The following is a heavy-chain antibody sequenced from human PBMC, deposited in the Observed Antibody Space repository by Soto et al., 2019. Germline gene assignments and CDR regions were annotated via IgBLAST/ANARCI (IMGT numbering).Heavy chain of an antibody. CDR1: GGSISSYY. Sequence: SETLSLTCTVSGGSISSYYWSWIRQPPGKGLEWIGYIYYSGSTNYNPSLKSRVTISVDTSKNQCSLKLSSVTAADTAVYYCARSRYSGYDSVDYWGRGTLVTVSS. CDR3: ARSRYSGYDSVDY. CDR2: IYYSGST. J-gene: IGHJ4*02. D-gene: IGHD5-12*01. V-gene: IGHV4-59*01.